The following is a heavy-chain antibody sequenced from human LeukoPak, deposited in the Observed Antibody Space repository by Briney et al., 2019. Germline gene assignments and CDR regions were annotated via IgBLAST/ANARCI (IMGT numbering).Heavy chain of an antibody. Sequence: GGSLRLSCAASGFTFSSYAMRWVRQAPGKGLEWVAVISYDGSNKYYADSVKGRFTISRDNSKNTLYLQMNSLRAEDTAVYYCARWDIVATNALDYWGQGTLVTVSS. CDR2: ISYDGSNK. J-gene: IGHJ4*02. CDR3: ARWDIVATNALDY. V-gene: IGHV3-30*04. D-gene: IGHD5-12*01. CDR1: GFTFSSYA.